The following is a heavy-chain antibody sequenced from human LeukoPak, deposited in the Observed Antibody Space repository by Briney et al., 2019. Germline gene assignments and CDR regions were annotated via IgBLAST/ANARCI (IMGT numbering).Heavy chain of an antibody. D-gene: IGHD2-2*01. CDR3: ARPLGYCSSTSCSPGYFQH. CDR2: IIPILGIA. J-gene: IGHJ1*01. CDR1: GGTFSSYA. V-gene: IGHV1-69*04. Sequence: SVKVSCKASGGTFSSYAISWVRQAPGQGLEWMGRIIPILGIANYAQKCQGRVTITADKSTSTAYMELSSLRSEDTAVYYCARPLGYCSSTSCSPGYFQHWGQGTLVTVSS.